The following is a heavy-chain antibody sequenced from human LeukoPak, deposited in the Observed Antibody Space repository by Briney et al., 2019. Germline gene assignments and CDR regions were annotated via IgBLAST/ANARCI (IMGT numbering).Heavy chain of an antibody. CDR1: GGSISSYY. D-gene: IGHD5/OR15-5a*01. V-gene: IGHV4-59*08. Sequence: PSETLSLTCTVSGGSISSYYWSWIRQPPGKGLEWIGYIYYSGSTNYNPSLKSRVTISVDTSKNQFSLKLSSVTAADTAVYYCARARASSVYWGYWGQGTLVTVSS. J-gene: IGHJ4*02. CDR2: IYYSGST. CDR3: ARARASSVYWGY.